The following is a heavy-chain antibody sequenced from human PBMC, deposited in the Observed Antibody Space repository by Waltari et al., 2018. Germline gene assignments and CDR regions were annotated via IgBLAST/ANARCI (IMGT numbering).Heavy chain of an antibody. CDR3: AKERSGAAAFDY. V-gene: IGHV3-30*02. J-gene: IGHJ4*02. Sequence: QVQLVESGGGVVQPGGSLRLSCAASGFTFSSYGMNWVRQAPGKGLEWVAVIRYDGSNKYYADSGKGRFTISRDNSKNTLYLQMNSLRAEDTAVYYCAKERSGAAAFDYWGQGTLVTVSS. CDR1: GFTFSSYG. CDR2: IRYDGSNK. D-gene: IGHD6-13*01.